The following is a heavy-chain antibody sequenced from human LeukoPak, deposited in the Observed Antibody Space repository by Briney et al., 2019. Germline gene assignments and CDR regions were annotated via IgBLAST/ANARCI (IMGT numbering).Heavy chain of an antibody. J-gene: IGHJ4*02. V-gene: IGHV4-59*12. CDR2: IHYDGRT. CDR3: AREWVTQPLNDY. CDR1: GGSFSGFY. Sequence: SETLSLTCAVYGGSFSGFYWTWLRQPPGRRLEWIGYIHYDGRTDYDPSLISRVTISVDTSKNQFSLKLRSVTAADTAVYYCAREWVTQPLNDYWGQGTLVTVSS. D-gene: IGHD2-21*02.